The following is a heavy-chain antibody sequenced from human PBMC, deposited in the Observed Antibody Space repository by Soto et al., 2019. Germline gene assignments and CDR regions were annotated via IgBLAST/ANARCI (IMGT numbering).Heavy chain of an antibody. CDR2: ISYDGSNK. V-gene: IGHV3-30*18. CDR3: AKIPAVAALD. J-gene: IGHJ4*02. D-gene: IGHD6-19*01. Sequence: LRLSCAASGFTFSSYGMHWVRQAPGKGLGWVAVISYDGSNKYYADSVKGRFTISRDNSKNTVYLQMNSLRAEDTAVYYCAKIPAVAALDWGQGTLVTSPQ. CDR1: GFTFSSYG.